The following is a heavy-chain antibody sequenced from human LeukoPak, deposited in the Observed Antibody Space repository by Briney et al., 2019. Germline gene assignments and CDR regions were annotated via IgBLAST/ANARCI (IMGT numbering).Heavy chain of an antibody. CDR3: ARGRYLTTGGGAAAGFLDY. J-gene: IGHJ4*02. CDR1: GGSISSYY. Sequence: PSETLSLTCTVSGGSISSYYWSWIRQPPGKGLEWIGEINHSGSTNYNPSLKSRVTISVDTSQKQFSLRLSSVTAADTAVYYCARGRYLTTGGGAAAGFLDYWGQGTLVTVSS. CDR2: INHSGST. D-gene: IGHD6-13*01. V-gene: IGHV4-34*01.